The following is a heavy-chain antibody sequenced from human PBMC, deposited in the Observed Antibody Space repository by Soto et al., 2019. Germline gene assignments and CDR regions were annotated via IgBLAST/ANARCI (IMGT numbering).Heavy chain of an antibody. CDR3: ARELALYYYDSSGYPYYFDY. J-gene: IGHJ4*02. V-gene: IGHV1-2*04. D-gene: IGHD3-22*01. CDR1: GYTFTGYY. CDR2: INPNSGGT. Sequence: ASVKVSFKASGYTFTGYYMHWVRQAPGQGLEWMGWINPNSGGTNYAQKFQGWVTMTRDTSISTAYMELSRLRSDDTAVYYCARELALYYYDSSGYPYYFDYWGQGTLVTVSS.